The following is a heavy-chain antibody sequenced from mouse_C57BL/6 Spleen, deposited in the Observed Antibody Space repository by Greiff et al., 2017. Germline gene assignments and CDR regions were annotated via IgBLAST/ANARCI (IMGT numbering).Heavy chain of an antibody. D-gene: IGHD2-3*01. Sequence: EVMLVESGGDLVKPGGSLKLSCAASGFTFSSYGMSWVRQTPDKRLEWVATISSSGSYTYYPDSVKGRFTISRDNAKNTLYLQMSSLKSEDTAMNYCARQRDGYYMGDDWGQGTTLTVSS. CDR2: ISSSGSYT. J-gene: IGHJ2*01. CDR3: ARQRDGYYMGDD. CDR1: GFTFSSYG. V-gene: IGHV5-6*02.